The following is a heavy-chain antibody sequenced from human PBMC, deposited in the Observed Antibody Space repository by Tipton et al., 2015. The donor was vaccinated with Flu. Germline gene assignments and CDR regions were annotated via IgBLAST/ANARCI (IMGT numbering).Heavy chain of an antibody. CDR1: GFTFSDYY. CDR3: AKVIPEKVAGLDY. V-gene: IGHV3-23*01. Sequence: SLRLSCAASGFTFSDYYMSWIRQAPGKRLEWISAISGGGGGTYYADSVKGRFTISRDNSRNTLYLRMNSLRAEDTAIYYCAKVIPEKVAGLDYWGQGTLVTVSS. D-gene: IGHD6-19*01. CDR2: ISGGGGGT. J-gene: IGHJ4*02.